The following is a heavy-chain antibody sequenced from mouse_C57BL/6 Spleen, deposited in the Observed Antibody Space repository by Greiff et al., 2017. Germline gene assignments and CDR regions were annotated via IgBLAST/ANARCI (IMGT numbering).Heavy chain of an antibody. Sequence: VQLQQSGPELVKPGASVKISCKASGYSFTGYYMNWVKQSPEKSLEWIGEINPSTGGTTYNQKFKAKATLTVDKSSSTAYMQLKSLTSEDSAVYYCARSGEYDDYAMDDWGQGTSVTVSS. CDR1: GYSFTGYY. J-gene: IGHJ4*01. V-gene: IGHV1-42*01. CDR2: INPSTGGT. CDR3: ARSGEYDDYAMDD. D-gene: IGHD2-4*01.